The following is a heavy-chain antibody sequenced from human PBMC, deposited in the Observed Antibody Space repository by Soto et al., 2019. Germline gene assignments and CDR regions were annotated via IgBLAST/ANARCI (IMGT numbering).Heavy chain of an antibody. D-gene: IGHD2-15*01. Sequence: PSETLSLTCAVSGYSISSAYYWGWIRQPPGKGLEWIGSIYHSGSTYYNPSPKSRVTISVDTSKNQFSLKLSSVTAADTAVYYCARDCSGGSCIWGQGTLVTSPQ. CDR2: IYHSGST. V-gene: IGHV4-38-2*01. CDR3: ARDCSGGSCI. J-gene: IGHJ4*02. CDR1: GYSISSAYY.